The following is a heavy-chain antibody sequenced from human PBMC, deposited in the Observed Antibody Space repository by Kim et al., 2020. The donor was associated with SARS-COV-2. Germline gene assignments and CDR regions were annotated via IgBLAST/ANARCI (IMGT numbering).Heavy chain of an antibody. Sequence: GGSLRLSCAASGFTFSSYWMSWVRQAPGKGLEWVANIKQDGSEKYYVDSVKGRFTISRDNAKNSLYLQMNSLRAEDTAVYYCARSSGWLTYWYFDLWGRGTLVTVSS. V-gene: IGHV3-7*01. CDR2: IKQDGSEK. J-gene: IGHJ2*01. CDR3: ARSSGWLTYWYFDL. D-gene: IGHD6-19*01. CDR1: GFTFSSYW.